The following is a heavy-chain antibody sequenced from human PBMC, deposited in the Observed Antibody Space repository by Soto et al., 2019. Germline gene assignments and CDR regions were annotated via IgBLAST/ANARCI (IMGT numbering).Heavy chain of an antibody. Sequence: QVQLVQSGAEVKKPGASVKVSCKASGYTFTSSGMSWVRQAPGQGLEWMGWISAHTGSSEYAQRFQGRVTMTTDRSTSTAYMELRSLRSDDTAVYYCARAFFYQGSDSRGYSFAAFDFWGPGTLVTFSS. CDR2: ISAHTGSS. J-gene: IGHJ3*01. V-gene: IGHV1-18*01. CDR1: GYTFTSSG. D-gene: IGHD3-22*01. CDR3: ARAFFYQGSDSRGYSFAAFDF.